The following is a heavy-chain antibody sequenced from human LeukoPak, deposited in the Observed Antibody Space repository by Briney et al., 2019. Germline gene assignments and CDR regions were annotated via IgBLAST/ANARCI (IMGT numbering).Heavy chain of an antibody. CDR2: IKQDGSEK. CDR3: ARDLLEWLHYFDY. Sequence: GSLRLSCAASGFTFSSYWMSWVRQAPGKGLEWVANIKQDGSEKYYVDSVKGRFTISRDNAKNSLYLQMNSLRAEDTAVYYCARDLLEWLHYFDYRGQGTLVTVSS. CDR1: GFTFSSYW. D-gene: IGHD3-3*01. V-gene: IGHV3-7*01. J-gene: IGHJ4*02.